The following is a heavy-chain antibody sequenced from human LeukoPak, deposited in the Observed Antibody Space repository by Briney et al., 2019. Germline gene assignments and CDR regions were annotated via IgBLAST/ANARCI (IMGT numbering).Heavy chain of an antibody. D-gene: IGHD4-23*01. J-gene: IGHJ4*02. CDR1: GGSISSHY. Sequence: LETLSLTCTVSGGSISSHYWSWIRQPPGKGLEWIGYIYYSGSTNYNPSLKSRVTISVDTSKNQFSLKLSSVTAADTAVYYCARVRTVVTGWGQGTLVTVSS. CDR3: ARVRTVVTG. CDR2: IYYSGST. V-gene: IGHV4-59*11.